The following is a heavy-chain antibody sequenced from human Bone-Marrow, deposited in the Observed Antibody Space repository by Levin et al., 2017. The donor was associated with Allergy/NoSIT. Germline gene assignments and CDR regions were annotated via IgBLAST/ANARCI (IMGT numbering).Heavy chain of an antibody. CDR3: AKDREYRSSWYVGVYYFDS. V-gene: IGHV3-23*01. CDR1: FFPFLLSS. Sequence: SLLLSFSSSFFPFLLSSLSWVRKAQGKGLELFSTISGSVASTYYADPVRGRFTLSLSYSKNTMYLQMNSLRAEDTAVYYCAKDREYRSSWYVGVYYFDSWGQGTLVTVSS. D-gene: IGHD6-13*01. CDR2: ISGSVAST. J-gene: IGHJ4*02.